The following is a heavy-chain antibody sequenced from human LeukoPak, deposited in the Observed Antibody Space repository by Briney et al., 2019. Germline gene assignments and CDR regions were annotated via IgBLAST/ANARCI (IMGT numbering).Heavy chain of an antibody. D-gene: IGHD3-10*01. CDR1: GGSFSGYY. CDR2: INHSGST. V-gene: IGHV4-34*01. J-gene: IGHJ5*02. CDR3: ARRGRGVRLLWFGEANWFDP. Sequence: SETLSLTCAVYGGSFSGYYWSWIRQPPGKGLEWIGEINHSGSTNYNPSLKSRVTISVDTSKNQFSLKLSSVTAADTAVYYCARRGRGVRLLWFGEANWFDPWGQGTLVTVSS.